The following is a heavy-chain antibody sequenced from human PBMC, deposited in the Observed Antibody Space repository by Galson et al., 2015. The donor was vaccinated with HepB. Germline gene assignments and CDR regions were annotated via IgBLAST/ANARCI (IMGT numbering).Heavy chain of an antibody. D-gene: IGHD3-22*01. Sequence: QSGAEVKKPGESPKISCKGSGYTFSSYWIAWVRQMPGQGLEWMGIIYPDDSDTKYSPSFQGPVTISADKSISTAYLQWSSLKASDTAMYYCARQGSYSYDISGYAFDYWGQGTLVTVSS. CDR3: ARQGSYSYDISGYAFDY. CDR1: GYTFSSYW. J-gene: IGHJ4*02. V-gene: IGHV5-51*01. CDR2: IYPDDSDT.